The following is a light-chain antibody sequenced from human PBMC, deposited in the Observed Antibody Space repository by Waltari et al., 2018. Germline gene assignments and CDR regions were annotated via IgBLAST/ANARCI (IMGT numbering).Light chain of an antibody. CDR1: QSVRGY. CDR2: DAS. J-gene: IGKJ5*01. CDR3: QQRYIWPPIT. Sequence: IVLTQSPATLSLSPGERATLSCRASQSVRGYLAWYQQRPGQAPRLLIFDASNRATGIPARFSGSGSGTDFTLTISSLEPEDCAVYYEQQRYIWPPITFGQGTRLDIK. V-gene: IGKV3-11*01.